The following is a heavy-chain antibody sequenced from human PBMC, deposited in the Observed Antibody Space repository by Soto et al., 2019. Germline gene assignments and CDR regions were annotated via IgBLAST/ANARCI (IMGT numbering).Heavy chain of an antibody. D-gene: IGHD3-3*01. J-gene: IGHJ6*02. CDR1: GFTFSDYV. CDR3: ARDRSTDFGLDV. Sequence: EVQLLESGGDLVQPGGSLRLSCVASGFTFSDYVMSWVRQVPGKGLEWVSSISDGGERTDYRDSVRGRFTISRDNARFTLHLQMNSLRVDDTDIYCCARDRSTDFGLDVWGQGTTVTVSS. V-gene: IGHV3-23*01. CDR2: ISDGGERT.